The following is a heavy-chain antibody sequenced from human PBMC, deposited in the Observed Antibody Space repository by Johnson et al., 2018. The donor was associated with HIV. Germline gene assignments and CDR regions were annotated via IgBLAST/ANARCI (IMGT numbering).Heavy chain of an antibody. CDR3: AKDRLVGATGDAFDI. CDR1: GFTFSSYA. Sequence: QVQVVESGGGVVQPGRSQRLSCAASGFTFSSYAMNWVRQAPGKGLEWVAVLSYDGSNTYYADSVKGRFTISRDNSKNTLYLQMNSLRAEDTAVYYCAKDRLVGATGDAFDIWGQGTMVTVSS. J-gene: IGHJ3*02. V-gene: IGHV3-30-3*01. CDR2: LSYDGSNT. D-gene: IGHD1-26*01.